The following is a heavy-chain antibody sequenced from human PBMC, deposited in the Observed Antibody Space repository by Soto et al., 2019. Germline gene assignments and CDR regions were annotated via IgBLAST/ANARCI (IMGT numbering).Heavy chain of an antibody. J-gene: IGHJ5*02. V-gene: IGHV1-8*01. CDR3: ARMATFGSLNSFDP. D-gene: IGHD3-16*01. CDR1: GYSFTNND. Sequence: SVKFSCKASGYSFTNNDVSWVRQATGQGLEWMGWMNPGSGDTGYAQKFQGRVTMTRDISIATAYMELSSLRSDDTAIYYCARMATFGSLNSFDPWGQGTLVT. CDR2: MNPGSGDT.